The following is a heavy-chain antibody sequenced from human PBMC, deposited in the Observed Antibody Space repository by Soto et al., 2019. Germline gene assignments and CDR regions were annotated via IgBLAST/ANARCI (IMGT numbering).Heavy chain of an antibody. CDR2: MKYDGSEK. Sequence: GGSLRLSCAASGFTFSLYWMAWVRQAPGKGLEWVANMKYDGSEKYYLDSVKGRFIISRDNAKNSLFLQMNSLRVDDTAVYYCATWVFPLIASDLWGLGTMVTVSS. V-gene: IGHV3-7*01. J-gene: IGHJ3*01. D-gene: IGHD6-13*01. CDR1: GFTFSLYW. CDR3: ATWVFPLIASDL.